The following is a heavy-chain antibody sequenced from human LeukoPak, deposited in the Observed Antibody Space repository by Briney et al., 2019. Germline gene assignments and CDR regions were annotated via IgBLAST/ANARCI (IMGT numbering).Heavy chain of an antibody. V-gene: IGHV4-30-2*01. J-gene: IGHJ2*01. Sequence: PSETLSLTCAVSGGSTSSGGYSWSWIRQPPGKGLEWIGYIYHSGSTYYNPSLKSRVTISVDTSKNQFSLKLSSVTAADTAVYYCARARDFWSGFLWYFDLWGRGTLVTVSS. D-gene: IGHD3-3*01. CDR1: GGSTSSGGYS. CDR3: ARARDFWSGFLWYFDL. CDR2: IYHSGST.